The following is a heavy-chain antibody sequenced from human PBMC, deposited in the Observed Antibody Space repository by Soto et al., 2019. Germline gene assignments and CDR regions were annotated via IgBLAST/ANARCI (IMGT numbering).Heavy chain of an antibody. J-gene: IGHJ4*02. CDR2: IHYKGRT. Sequence: QVQLQESGPGLVKPSETLSLTCNVSGGSIASGGYYWAWIRQHTGKGLEWIGYIHYKGRTSYNPYRESRSAISLDTSGNHFSLKLTSVTAADTAVYYCARCRDAFGFDSWGQGPQVTVSS. D-gene: IGHD2-15*01. CDR3: ARCRDAFGFDS. V-gene: IGHV4-31*03. CDR1: GGSIASGGYY.